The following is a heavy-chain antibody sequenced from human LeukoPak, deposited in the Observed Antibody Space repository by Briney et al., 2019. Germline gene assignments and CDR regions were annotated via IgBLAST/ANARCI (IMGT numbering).Heavy chain of an antibody. CDR3: ASYYYGSGSVDY. CDR2: IYYSGST. Sequence: PSETLSLTCTVSGGSISSSSYYWGWLRQPPGKGLEWIGSIYYSGSTYYNPSLKSRVTISVDTSKNQFSLKLSSVTAADTAVFYCASYYYGSGSVDYWGQGTLVTVSS. D-gene: IGHD3-10*01. J-gene: IGHJ4*02. V-gene: IGHV4-39*01. CDR1: GGSISSSSYY.